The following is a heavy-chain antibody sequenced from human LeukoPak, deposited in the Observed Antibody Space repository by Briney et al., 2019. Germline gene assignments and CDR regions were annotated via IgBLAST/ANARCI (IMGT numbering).Heavy chain of an antibody. CDR2: IIPIFGTA. CDR3: ARARVPDYYDSSGRFDY. CDR1: GGTFSSYA. J-gene: IGHJ4*02. D-gene: IGHD3-22*01. Sequence: ASVKVSCKASGGTFSSYAISWVRQAPGQGLEWMGGIIPIFGTANYAQKFQGRVTITGDESTSTAYMELSSLRSEDTAVYYCARARVPDYYDSSGRFDYWGQGTLVTVSS. V-gene: IGHV1-69*13.